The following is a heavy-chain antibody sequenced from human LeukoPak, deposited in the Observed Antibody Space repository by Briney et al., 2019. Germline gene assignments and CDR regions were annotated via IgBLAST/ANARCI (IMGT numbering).Heavy chain of an antibody. V-gene: IGHV1-24*01. CDR3: ARAGSAAAGTFWFDP. Sequence: ASVKVSCKVSGYTLTELSMHWVRQAPGKGLEWMGGFDPEDGETIYAQKFQGRVTMTEDTSTDTAYMELSSLRSEDTAVYYCARAGSAAAGTFWFDPWGQGTLVTVSS. D-gene: IGHD6-13*01. CDR2: FDPEDGET. J-gene: IGHJ5*02. CDR1: GYTLTELS.